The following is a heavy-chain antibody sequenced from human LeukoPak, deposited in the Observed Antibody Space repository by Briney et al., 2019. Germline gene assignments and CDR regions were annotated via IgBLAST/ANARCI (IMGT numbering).Heavy chain of an antibody. D-gene: IGHD5-12*01. V-gene: IGHV1-2*02. J-gene: IGHJ4*02. CDR1: GYTFTDHY. CDR2: IIPNSGGT. CDR3: ARDKGKYGGNDFICDY. Sequence: ASVKVSCKASGYTFTDHYMYWVRQAPGQGLEWIGWIIPNSGGTNFAQKFQGRVTMTRDTSISAAYMELSSLRSDDTAVYYCARDKGKYGGNDFICDYWGQGTLVTVSS.